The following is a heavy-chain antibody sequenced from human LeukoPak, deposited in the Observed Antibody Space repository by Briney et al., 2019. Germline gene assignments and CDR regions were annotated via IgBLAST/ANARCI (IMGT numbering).Heavy chain of an antibody. D-gene: IGHD6-13*01. CDR3: ARGIAAAGRYYYYYMDV. CDR1: GYTFTTYG. J-gene: IGHJ6*03. CDR2: INPNSGGT. Sequence: ASVKVSCKASGYTFTTYGMNWVRQAPGQGLEWMGWINPNSGGTNYAQKFQGRVTMTRDTSISTAYMELSRLRSDDTAVYYCARGIAAAGRYYYYYMDVWGKGTTVTASS. V-gene: IGHV1-2*02.